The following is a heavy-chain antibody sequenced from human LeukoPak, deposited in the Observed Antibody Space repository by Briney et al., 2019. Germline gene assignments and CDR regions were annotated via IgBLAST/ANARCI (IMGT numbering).Heavy chain of an antibody. CDR2: IYTSGST. V-gene: IGHV4-4*08. J-gene: IGHJ4*02. CDR3: ARGHSSSWYYFDY. Sequence: PSETLSLTCTVSGGSISSYYWSWIRQPPGKGLEWIGRIYTSGSTNYNPSLKSRVTISVDTSKNQFSLKLSSVTAADTAVYYCARGHSSSWYYFDYWGQGTLVTVSS. D-gene: IGHD6-13*01. CDR1: GGSISSYY.